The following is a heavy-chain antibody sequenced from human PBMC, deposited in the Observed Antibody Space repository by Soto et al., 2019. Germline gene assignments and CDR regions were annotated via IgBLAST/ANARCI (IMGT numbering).Heavy chain of an antibody. CDR1: GGTFSRYA. Sequence: QVQLVQSGAEVKKPGSSVKVSCKASGGTFSRYAISWVRQAPGQGLEWMGGIIPIFGTANYAQKFQGRVTITADESTSTAYMELSSLRSEDTAVYYCARSMIVVVIGAYYYYGMDVWGQGTTVTVSS. CDR3: ARSMIVVVIGAYYYYGMDV. V-gene: IGHV1-69*01. CDR2: IIPIFGTA. J-gene: IGHJ6*02. D-gene: IGHD3-22*01.